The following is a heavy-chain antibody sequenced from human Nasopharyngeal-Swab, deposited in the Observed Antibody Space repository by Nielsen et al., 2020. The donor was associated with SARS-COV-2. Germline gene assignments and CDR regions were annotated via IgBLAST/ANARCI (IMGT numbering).Heavy chain of an antibody. J-gene: IGHJ4*02. D-gene: IGHD6-13*01. V-gene: IGHV3-30*01. CDR1: GFTFSNHA. CDR2: ISYDGNDK. CDR3: VPWGPATGRGFGY. Sequence: GGSLRLSCAASGFTFSNHAMHWVRQAPGKGLEWVAVISYDGNDKYYADSVKGRFTISRDNSKNTVNLQMNSLRAEDTAVYYCVPWGPATGRGFGYWGQGILVTVSS.